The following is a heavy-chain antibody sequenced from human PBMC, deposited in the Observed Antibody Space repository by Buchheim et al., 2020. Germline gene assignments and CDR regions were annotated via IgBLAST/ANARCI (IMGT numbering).Heavy chain of an antibody. CDR3: ARDSCSGGSCYRLGY. CDR1: GFTFSSYG. J-gene: IGHJ4*02. CDR2: IWYDGSNK. D-gene: IGHD2-15*01. V-gene: IGHV3-33*01. Sequence: QVQLVESGGGVVQPGRSLRLSCAASGFTFSSYGMHWVRQAPGKGLEWVAVIWYDGSNKYYADSVKGRFTISRDNSKNTLYLQMNSLRAEDTAVYYCARDSCSGGSCYRLGYWGQGTL.